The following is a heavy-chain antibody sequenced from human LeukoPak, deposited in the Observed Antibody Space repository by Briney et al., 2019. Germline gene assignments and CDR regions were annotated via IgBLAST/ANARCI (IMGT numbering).Heavy chain of an antibody. CDR2: ISYDGSEK. J-gene: IGHJ4*02. V-gene: IGHV3-30-3*01. CDR1: GLTFSSYP. D-gene: IGHD1-26*01. CDR3: AKDQRWESPHYLDS. Sequence: GGSLRLSCAASGLTFSSYPMHWVRQAPGKGLEWVAVISYDGSEKHYADPVKGRFTISRDNSKNTLYVQMNSLRDEDTALYYCAKDQRWESPHYLDSWGQGTLVTVSS.